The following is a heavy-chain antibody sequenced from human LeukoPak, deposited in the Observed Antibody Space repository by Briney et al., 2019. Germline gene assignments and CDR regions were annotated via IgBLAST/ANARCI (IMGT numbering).Heavy chain of an antibody. J-gene: IGHJ4*02. D-gene: IGHD3-9*01. Sequence: GGSLRLSCAASGFTFSSYGMHWVRQAPGKGLEWVAFIRYDGSNKYYADSVKGRFTISRDNSKNMLYLQMNSLRTEDTAVYYCASCGYDILTGYPDVWNFDYWGQGTLVTVSS. V-gene: IGHV3-30*02. CDR2: IRYDGSNK. CDR3: ASCGYDILTGYPDVWNFDY. CDR1: GFTFSSYG.